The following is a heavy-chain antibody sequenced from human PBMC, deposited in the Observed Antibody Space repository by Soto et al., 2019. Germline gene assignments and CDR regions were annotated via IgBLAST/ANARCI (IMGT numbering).Heavy chain of an antibody. D-gene: IGHD3-10*01. CDR3: AREYHGSGTYHGFDY. V-gene: IGHV1-69*04. CDR1: GGTFSSYT. J-gene: IGHJ4*02. Sequence: SVKVSCKASGGTFSSYTISWVRQAPGQGLEWMGRIIPILGIANYAQKFQGRVTITADKSTSTAYMELSSLRSEDTAVYYCAREYHGSGTYHGFDYWGQGTLVTVSS. CDR2: IIPILGIA.